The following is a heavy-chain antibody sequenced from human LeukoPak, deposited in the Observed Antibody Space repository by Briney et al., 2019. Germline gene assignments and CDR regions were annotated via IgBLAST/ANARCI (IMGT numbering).Heavy chain of an antibody. CDR3: VRQIVFRATPRAFDI. D-gene: IGHD1-26*01. J-gene: IGHJ3*02. Sequence: PSETLSLTCTVSGGSISSYYWSWIRQPPGKGLEWIGYIYTSGSTNYNPSLKSRVTISVDTSKNQFSLKLSSVTAADTAVYYCVRQIVFRATPRAFDIWGQGTMVTVSS. V-gene: IGHV4-4*09. CDR1: GGSISSYY. CDR2: IYTSGST.